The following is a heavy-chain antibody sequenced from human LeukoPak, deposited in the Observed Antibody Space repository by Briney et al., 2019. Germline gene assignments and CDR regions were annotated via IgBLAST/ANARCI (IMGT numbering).Heavy chain of an antibody. Sequence: GASVKVSCKASGYTFTSYAMNWVRRAPGQGLEWMGWINTNTGNPTYAQGFTGRFVFSLDTSVSTAYLQISSLKAEDTAVYYCARNYYDSSGYPGDAFDIWGQGTMVTVSS. V-gene: IGHV7-4-1*02. D-gene: IGHD3-22*01. CDR1: GYTFTSYA. J-gene: IGHJ3*02. CDR3: ARNYYDSSGYPGDAFDI. CDR2: INTNTGNP.